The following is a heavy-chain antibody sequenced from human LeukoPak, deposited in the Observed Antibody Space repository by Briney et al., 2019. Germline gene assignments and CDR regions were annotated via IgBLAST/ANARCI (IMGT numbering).Heavy chain of an antibody. V-gene: IGHV3-74*01. D-gene: IGHD2-15*01. CDR2: INSDGSST. CDR3: ASLGLGYCSGGSCHGGY. CDR1: GFTFSSYW. J-gene: IGHJ4*02. Sequence: GGSLRLSCAASGFTFSSYWMHWVRQAPGKGLVWVSRINSDGSSTSYADSVKGRFTISRDNAKNTLYLQMNSLRAEDTAVYYCASLGLGYCSGGSCHGGYWGQGTLVTVSS.